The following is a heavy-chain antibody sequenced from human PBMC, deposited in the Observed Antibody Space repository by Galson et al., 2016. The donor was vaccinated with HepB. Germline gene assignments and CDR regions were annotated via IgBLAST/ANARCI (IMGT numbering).Heavy chain of an antibody. CDR2: IYPGDSDT. CDR1: GFKFTSYW. D-gene: IGHD3-10*01. Sequence: QSGAEVKKPGESLKISCKGSGFKFTSYWIAWMRQMPGKGLEWMGIIYPGDSDTRYSPSFQGQVTISADTSDNTAYLHWNSLKASDAAIYYCARPKDWGFIGGDVDSWGQGTLVTVSS. V-gene: IGHV5-51*01. CDR3: ARPKDWGFIGGDVDS. J-gene: IGHJ4*02.